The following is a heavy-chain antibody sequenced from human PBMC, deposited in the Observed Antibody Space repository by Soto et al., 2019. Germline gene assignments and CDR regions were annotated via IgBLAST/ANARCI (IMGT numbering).Heavy chain of an antibody. J-gene: IGHJ6*02. CDR1: GGSISSSNYF. V-gene: IGHV4-39*01. CDR3: ASQDSYYYYYGMDV. Sequence: SETLSLTCTVSGGSISSSNYFWGWIRQPPGKGLEWIGSMYYSGSTYYNPSLKSRVTISVDTSKNQFSLKLSSVTAADTAVYYCASQDSYYYYYGMDVWGQGTTVTVSS. D-gene: IGHD2-15*01. CDR2: MYYSGST.